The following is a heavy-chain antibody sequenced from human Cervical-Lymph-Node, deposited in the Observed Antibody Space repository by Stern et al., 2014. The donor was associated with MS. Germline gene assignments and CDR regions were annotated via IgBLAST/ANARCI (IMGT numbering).Heavy chain of an antibody. J-gene: IGHJ4*02. CDR2: IYYSGTT. V-gene: IGHV4-59*02. D-gene: IGHD1-26*01. Sequence: QLQLKESGPGLVKPSETLPLTCTVSGGSVSGYYWSWLRQPPGKGLELIGYIYYSGTTNSTPSLKSRLAMSLDTSKNQFSLKLNSVTAADTAVYYCARGGRWEPDFDYWGQGTLVTVSS. CDR1: GGSVSGYY. CDR3: ARGGRWEPDFDY.